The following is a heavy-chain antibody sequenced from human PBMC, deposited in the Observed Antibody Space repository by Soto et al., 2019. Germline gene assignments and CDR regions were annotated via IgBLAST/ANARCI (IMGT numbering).Heavy chain of an antibody. J-gene: IGHJ4*02. CDR3: AHRPYYGDDWGSCYY. CDR1: GFSLSTSGVG. Sequence: QITLKESGPTLVKPPQTLPLTCTFSGFSLSTSGVGVASIRQPPVTALEWLALIYCDDDKPYSPSLKSRLNINKDTSTNQAVLTISNMDPVDTAPYNCAHRPYYGDDWGSCYYWGQGTLVTVSS. CDR2: IYCDDDK. V-gene: IGHV2-5*02. D-gene: IGHD4-17*01.